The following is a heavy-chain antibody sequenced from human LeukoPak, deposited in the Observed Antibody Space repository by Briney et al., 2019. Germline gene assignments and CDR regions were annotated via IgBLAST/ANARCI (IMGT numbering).Heavy chain of an antibody. V-gene: IGHV3-64*01. J-gene: IGHJ4*02. CDR2: ISSNGGST. CDR1: GFTFSSYA. Sequence: QPGGSLRLSCAASGFTFSSYAMHWVRQAPGKGLEYVSAISSNGGSTSYANSVKGRFTISRDNSKNTLYLQMNSLRAEDTAVYYCVKAGHQWLKYFDYWGQGTLVTVSS. CDR3: VKAGHQWLKYFDY. D-gene: IGHD3-22*01.